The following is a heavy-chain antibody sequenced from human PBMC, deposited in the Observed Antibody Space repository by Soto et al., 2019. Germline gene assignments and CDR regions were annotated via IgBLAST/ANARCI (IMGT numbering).Heavy chain of an antibody. CDR2: ISYDGSNK. CDR1: GFTFSSYG. D-gene: IGHD6-19*01. Sequence: GSLRLSCAASGFTFSSYGMHWVRQAPGKGLEWVAVISYDGSNKYYADSVKGRFTISRDNSKNTLYLQMNNMRAEDTAVYYCAKDPHIAVAPPVSAPFQHWGQDTQVTVSS. J-gene: IGHJ1*01. V-gene: IGHV3-30*18. CDR3: AKDPHIAVAPPVSAPFQH.